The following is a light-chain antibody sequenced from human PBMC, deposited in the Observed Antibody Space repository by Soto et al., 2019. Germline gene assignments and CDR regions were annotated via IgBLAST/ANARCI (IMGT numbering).Light chain of an antibody. CDR3: LQDHNYPLA. J-gene: IGKJ4*01. Sequence: AIQMAQSPSSLSASVGDRVTITCRASQGIGNDVGWYQQKPGKAPKLLLYAATTLQSGVPSRFSGTRSGTDVTRTISSLQPEDFATYYCLQDHNYPLAFGGGTKVEIK. CDR2: AAT. CDR1: QGIGND. V-gene: IGKV1-6*02.